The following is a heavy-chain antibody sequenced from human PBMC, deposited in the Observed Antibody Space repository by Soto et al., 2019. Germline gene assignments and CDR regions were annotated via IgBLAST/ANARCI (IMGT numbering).Heavy chain of an antibody. CDR3: TKSGRTWPDSFYY. CDR1: GVSFNSYF. CDR2: DTPYGRS. J-gene: IGHJ3*01. V-gene: IGHV4-34*01. Sequence: PSETLSLTCAVSGVSFNSYFWNWVRHARGKGREGIGEDTPYGRSNYNPSLKSRVTISKDTSKNQFSLEVRSLTAADTAFYFLTKSGRTWPDSFYYWGQGAMVTVSS.